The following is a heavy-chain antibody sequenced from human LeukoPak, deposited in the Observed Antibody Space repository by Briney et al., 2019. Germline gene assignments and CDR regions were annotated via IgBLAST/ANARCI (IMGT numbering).Heavy chain of an antibody. Sequence: GSLRLSCAASGFTFSSYAMHWVRQAPGKGLEWVAVISYDGSNKYYADSVKGRFTISRDNSKNTLYLQMNSLRAEDTAVYYCASPRFSIASRPNYYYYGMDVWGQGTTVTVSS. CDR3: ASPRFSIASRPNYYYYGMDV. CDR1: GFTFSSYA. D-gene: IGHD6-6*01. CDR2: ISYDGSNK. V-gene: IGHV3-30-3*01. J-gene: IGHJ6*02.